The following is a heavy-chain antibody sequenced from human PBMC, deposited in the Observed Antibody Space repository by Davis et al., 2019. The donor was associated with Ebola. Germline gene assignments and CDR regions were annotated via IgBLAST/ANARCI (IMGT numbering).Heavy chain of an antibody. V-gene: IGHV5-51*01. CDR2: IYPGDSDT. J-gene: IGHJ4*02. CDR3: ARRHAAASYYFDY. D-gene: IGHD2-2*01. CDR1: GYTFTDSW. Sequence: GESLKISCKGSGYTFTDSWIAWVRQIPGKGLEWMGSIYPGDSDTRYSPSFQGHVTISADRSISTAYLQWSSLKASDTAMYYCARRHAAASYYFDYWGQGTLVTVSS.